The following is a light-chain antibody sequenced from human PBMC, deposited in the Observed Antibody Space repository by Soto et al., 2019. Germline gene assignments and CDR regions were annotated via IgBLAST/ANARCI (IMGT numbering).Light chain of an antibody. CDR2: EVS. V-gene: IGLV2-8*01. J-gene: IGLJ3*02. CDR1: SSDVGGYNY. Sequence: QSALTQPPSASGSPGQSVTISCTGTSSDVGGYNYVSWYQQYPGKAPQLMIYEVSKRPSGVPDRFSGSKSGNTASLTVSGLQADDEAEYYLLAYRRRNQGGVFGGGTKLTVL. CDR3: LAYRRRNQGGV.